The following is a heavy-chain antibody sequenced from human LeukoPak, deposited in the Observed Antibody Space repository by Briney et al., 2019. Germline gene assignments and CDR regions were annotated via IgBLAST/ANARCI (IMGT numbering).Heavy chain of an antibody. CDR3: ARGDDFWSGYYIGYYYYYMDV. J-gene: IGHJ6*03. Sequence: SSVKVSCKASGGTFSSHIISWVRQAPGQGLEWMGRIIPILGIANYAQKFQGRVTITADKSTSTAYMELSSLRSEDTAVYYCARGDDFWSGYYIGYYYYYMDVWGKGTTVTVSS. CDR2: IIPILGIA. D-gene: IGHD3-3*01. V-gene: IGHV1-69*02. CDR1: GGTFSSHI.